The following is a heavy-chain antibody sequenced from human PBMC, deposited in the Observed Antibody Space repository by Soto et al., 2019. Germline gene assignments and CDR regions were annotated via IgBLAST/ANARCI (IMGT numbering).Heavy chain of an antibody. Sequence: EVQLVESGGGLVQPGGSLRLSCAASGFTFSSYWMHWVRQAPGKGLVWVSRIKTDGSSTGYADSVKGRFTISRDNAQNTMYLQMNRLRAEDTALYYCARVGTGAFYFDYWGLGTLATVSS. CDR1: GFTFSSYW. CDR3: ARVGTGAFYFDY. J-gene: IGHJ4*02. CDR2: IKTDGSST. D-gene: IGHD7-27*01. V-gene: IGHV3-74*01.